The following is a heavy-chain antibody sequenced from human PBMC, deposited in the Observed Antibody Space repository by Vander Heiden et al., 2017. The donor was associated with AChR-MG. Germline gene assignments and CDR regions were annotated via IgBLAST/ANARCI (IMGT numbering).Heavy chain of an antibody. J-gene: IGHJ5*02. D-gene: IGHD2-21*02. Sequence: QVQLVESGGAVVQPGRSLRLSCAAPGSTVIGYAMHWVRQAPGKGLEWVAVISYDGSNKYYADSVKGRFTISRDNSKNTLYLQMNSLRAEDTAVYYCARSAQGDSNLGWFDPWGQGTLVTVSS. CDR3: ARSAQGDSNLGWFDP. V-gene: IGHV3-30-3*01. CDR1: GSTVIGYA. CDR2: ISYDGSNK.